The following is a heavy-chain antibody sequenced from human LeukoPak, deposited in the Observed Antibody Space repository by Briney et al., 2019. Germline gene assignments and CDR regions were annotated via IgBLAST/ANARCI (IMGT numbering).Heavy chain of an antibody. V-gene: IGHV3-66*01. Sequence: GGSLRLSCAASGFTVSSNYMSWVRQAPGKGLEWVSVIYSGGSTYYADSVKDRFTISRDNSRNTLYLQMNSLRAEDTAVYYCARELVGATRGFDYWGQGTLVTVSS. CDR1: GFTVSSNY. CDR2: IYSGGST. CDR3: ARELVGATRGFDY. D-gene: IGHD1-26*01. J-gene: IGHJ4*02.